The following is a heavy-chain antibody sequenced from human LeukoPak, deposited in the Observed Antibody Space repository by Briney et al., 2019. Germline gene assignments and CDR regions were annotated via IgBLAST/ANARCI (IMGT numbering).Heavy chain of an antibody. CDR2: IYHTGST. CDR1: GGSTSSTYW. Sequence: SGTLSLTCAVSGGSTSSTYWWNWVRQPPGKGLEWIGEIYHTGSTNYNPSLKSRVTISVDTSKNQFSLQVSSVPAADTAVYYCASGEGMTTVTFFDYWGQGTLVTVSS. J-gene: IGHJ4*02. CDR3: ASGEGMTTVTFFDY. V-gene: IGHV4-4*02. D-gene: IGHD4-17*01.